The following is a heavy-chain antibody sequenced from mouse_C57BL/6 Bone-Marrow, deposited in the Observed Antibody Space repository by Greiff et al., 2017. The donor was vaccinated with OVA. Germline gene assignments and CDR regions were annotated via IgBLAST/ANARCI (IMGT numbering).Heavy chain of an antibody. J-gene: IGHJ2*01. V-gene: IGHV1-69*01. CDR3: DREAWLLTFDY. CDR1: GYTFTSYW. Sequence: QVQLQQPGAELVMPGASVKLSCKASGYTFTSYWMHWVKQRPGQGLEWIGEIDPSDSYTNYNQKFKGKSTLTVDKSSSTAYMQLSSLTSEDSAVYYCDREAWLLTFDYWGQGNTLTVTS. D-gene: IGHD2-3*01. CDR2: IDPSDSYT.